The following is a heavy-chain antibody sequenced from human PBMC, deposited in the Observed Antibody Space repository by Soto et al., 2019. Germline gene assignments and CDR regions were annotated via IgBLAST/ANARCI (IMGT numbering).Heavy chain of an antibody. CDR3: ASGGVVTHFDY. V-gene: IGHV4-59*01. CDR2: IYYSGST. J-gene: IGHJ4*02. Sequence: QVQLQESGPGLVKPSETLSLTCTVSGGSISSYYWSWIRQPPGKGLEWIGYIYYSGSTNYNPSLKSRVTISVDTSKNQFSLKLSSVTAADTAVYYCASGGVVTHFDYWGQGTLVTVSS. CDR1: GGSISSYY. D-gene: IGHD3-3*01.